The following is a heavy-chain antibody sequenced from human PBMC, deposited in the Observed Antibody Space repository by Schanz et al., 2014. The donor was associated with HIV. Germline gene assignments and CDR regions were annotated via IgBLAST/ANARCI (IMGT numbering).Heavy chain of an antibody. CDR1: GFTFSDYA. Sequence: EVHLVQSGGGLVQPGGSLTLSCAASGFTFSDYAMNWVRQAPGKGLEWISYINTNSKSKFYADSARGRFTIFRDNAQGSMFLQMNSLTDEDTAVYYCAKDLYSSSSVDYWGQGTLVTVSS. D-gene: IGHD6-6*01. CDR3: AKDLYSSSSVDY. CDR2: INTNSKSK. J-gene: IGHJ4*02. V-gene: IGHV3-48*02.